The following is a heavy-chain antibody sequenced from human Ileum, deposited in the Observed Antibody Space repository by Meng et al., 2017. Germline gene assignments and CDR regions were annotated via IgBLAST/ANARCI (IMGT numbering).Heavy chain of an antibody. V-gene: IGHV3-30*04. CDR2: VSSDGGQS. J-gene: IGHJ4*02. CDR3: VNALNSVWHVFDS. Sequence: GESLKISCAASGFTFSAWPMHWVRQAPGKGLQWVATVSSDGGQSFSADFLKGRFTISRDNSQNTLFLQMNSLRAEDTALYYCVNALNSVWHVFDSWGQGT. D-gene: IGHD5/OR15-5a*01. CDR1: GFTFSAWP.